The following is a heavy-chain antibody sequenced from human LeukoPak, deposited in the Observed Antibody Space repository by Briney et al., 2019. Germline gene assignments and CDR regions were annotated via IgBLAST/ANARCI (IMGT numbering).Heavy chain of an antibody. CDR3: AIPPTHYDGSGSHQSDFDY. Sequence: PGGSLRLCCAASGFTFSSYAMHWVRQAPGKGLEWVAVISYDGSNKYYADSVKGRFTISRDNSKNTLYLQMNSLRAEDTAVYYCAIPPTHYDGSGSHQSDFDYWGQGTLVTVSS. CDR1: GFTFSSYA. CDR2: ISYDGSNK. J-gene: IGHJ4*02. V-gene: IGHV3-30*04. D-gene: IGHD3-10*01.